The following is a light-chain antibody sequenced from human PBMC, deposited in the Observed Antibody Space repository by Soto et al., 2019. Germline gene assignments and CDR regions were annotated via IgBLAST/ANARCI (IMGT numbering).Light chain of an antibody. CDR2: DVS. Sequence: QSALTQPASVSGSPGQSITISCTGTSSDVGGYNYVSWYQQHPGKAHKLMIYDVSNRPSGVSNRFSCSKSGNTAPLTISVLPADDDADYYGRSYTSMSTRVFGGGTKLTVL. J-gene: IGLJ3*02. V-gene: IGLV2-14*01. CDR1: SSDVGGYNY. CDR3: RSYTSMSTRV.